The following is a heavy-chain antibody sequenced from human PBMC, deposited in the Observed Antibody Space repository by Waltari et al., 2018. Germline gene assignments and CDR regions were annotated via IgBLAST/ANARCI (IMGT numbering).Heavy chain of an antibody. D-gene: IGHD1-26*01. Sequence: QVQLVESGGGVVQPGRSLRLSCAASGFTFSSYGMHWVRQAPGKGLEWVAVIWYDGSNKYYADSVKGRFTISRDNSKNTLYLQMNSLRAEDTAMYYCAKDKVGATTLHYYYYYMDVWGKGTMVTVSS. J-gene: IGHJ6*03. CDR3: AKDKVGATTLHYYYYYMDV. CDR2: IWYDGSNK. V-gene: IGHV3-30*18. CDR1: GFTFSSYG.